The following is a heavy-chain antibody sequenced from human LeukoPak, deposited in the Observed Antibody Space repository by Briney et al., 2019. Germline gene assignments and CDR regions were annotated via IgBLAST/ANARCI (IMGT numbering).Heavy chain of an antibody. D-gene: IGHD6-19*01. V-gene: IGHV4-4*07. J-gene: IGHJ4*02. CDR3: ARDLYARGWSLYFDY. Sequence: SETLSLTCTVSAGSIRSYYWNWIRQPAGKGLEWIGRLHSGGSTNYNPPFRSRVTMSVDTSKNQFSLKLSSVTAADTAVYYCARDLYARGWSLYFDYCGQGTLVTVST. CDR1: AGSIRSYY. CDR2: LHSGGST.